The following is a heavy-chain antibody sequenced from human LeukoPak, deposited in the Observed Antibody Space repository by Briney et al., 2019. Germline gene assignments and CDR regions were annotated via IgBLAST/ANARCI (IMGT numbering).Heavy chain of an antibody. V-gene: IGHV3-11*01. CDR2: ISSSGSTI. D-gene: IGHD6-19*01. J-gene: IGHJ6*02. CDR1: GFTFSDYY. Sequence: GGSLRLSCAASGFTFSDYYMSWIRQAPGKGLEWVSYISSSGSTIYYADSVKGRFTISKDNAKNSLYLQMNSLRAEDTAVYYCAREGTSRGWVVYYYYGMDVWGQGTTVTVSS. CDR3: AREGTSRGWVVYYYYGMDV.